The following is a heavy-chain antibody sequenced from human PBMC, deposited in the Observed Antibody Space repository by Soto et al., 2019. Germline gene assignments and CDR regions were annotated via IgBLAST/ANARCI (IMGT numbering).Heavy chain of an antibody. D-gene: IGHD3-10*01. Sequence: PSETLSLSCTVSGGSICSSSYYWGWIRQPPGKGLEWIGSIYYSGSTYYNPSLKSRVTISVDTSKNQFSLKLSSVTAADTAVYYCARFTYYYGSGSPNYGMDVWGQGTTVTVSS. V-gene: IGHV4-39*01. CDR1: GGSICSSSYY. J-gene: IGHJ6*02. CDR2: IYYSGST. CDR3: ARFTYYYGSGSPNYGMDV.